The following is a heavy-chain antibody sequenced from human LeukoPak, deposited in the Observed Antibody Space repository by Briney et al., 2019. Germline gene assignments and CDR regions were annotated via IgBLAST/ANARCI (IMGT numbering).Heavy chain of an antibody. Sequence: NPSETLSLTCTVSGGSLSSYYWSWIRQPPGKGLEWIGYISYSGSTNYNASLKSRFTISGDTSKNQFSLKLSSVTAADTAVYYCAKDVWGSYPTFEDYWGQGTLVTVSS. V-gene: IGHV4-59*01. D-gene: IGHD3-16*02. J-gene: IGHJ4*02. CDR1: GGSLSSYY. CDR2: ISYSGST. CDR3: AKDVWGSYPTFEDY.